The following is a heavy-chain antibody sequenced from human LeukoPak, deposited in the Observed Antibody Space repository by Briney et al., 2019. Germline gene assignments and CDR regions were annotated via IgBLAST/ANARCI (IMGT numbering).Heavy chain of an antibody. Sequence: GGSLRLSCAASGFTFSSYAMSWVRQAPGKGLEWVSAISGSGGSTYYADSVKGRFTISRDNSKNTLYLQMNSLRAEDTAVYYCAKGLTRQGPNLLDYWGQGTLVTVSP. J-gene: IGHJ4*02. CDR2: ISGSGGST. V-gene: IGHV3-23*01. CDR3: AKGLTRQGPNLLDY. D-gene: IGHD3-9*01. CDR1: GFTFSSYA.